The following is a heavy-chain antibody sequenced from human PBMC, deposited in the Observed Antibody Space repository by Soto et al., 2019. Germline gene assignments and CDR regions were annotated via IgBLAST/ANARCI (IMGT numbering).Heavy chain of an antibody. CDR1: GYTFTSFD. CDR2: MNPNSGKT. J-gene: IGHJ4*02. D-gene: IGHD2-15*01. Sequence: ASVKVSCKASGYTFTSFDINWVRQATGQGLEWLGWMNPNSGKTGHAQKFQGRVTITRNNSIGTAYMELRSLRSEDTAVYYCARVYCSGGSCYGIDYWGQGTLVTVSS. CDR3: ARVYCSGGSCYGIDY. V-gene: IGHV1-8*01.